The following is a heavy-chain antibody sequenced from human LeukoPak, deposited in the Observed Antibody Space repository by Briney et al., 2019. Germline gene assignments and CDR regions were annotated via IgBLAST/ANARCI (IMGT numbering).Heavy chain of an antibody. V-gene: IGHV4-59*08. J-gene: IGHJ4*02. CDR2: IYYSGST. CDR3: ARQGYGSGKFSPFDY. CDR1: GGSISSYY. Sequence: PSETLSLTCTVSGGSISSYYWSWIRQPPGKGLEWIGYIYYSGSTNYNPSLKSRVTISVDTSKNQFSLKLSSVTAADTAVYYCARQGYGSGKFSPFDYWGQGTLVTVSS. D-gene: IGHD3-10*01.